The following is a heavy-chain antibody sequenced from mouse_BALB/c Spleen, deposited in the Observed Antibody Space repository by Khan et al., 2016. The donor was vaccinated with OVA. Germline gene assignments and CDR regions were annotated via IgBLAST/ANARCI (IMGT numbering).Heavy chain of an antibody. V-gene: IGHV3-6*02. CDR2: ISSGGSF. J-gene: IGHJ3*01. CDR1: GYSITSAYF. CDR3: AREVRWFDY. D-gene: IGHD2-14*01. Sequence: EVQLQESGPGLVKPSPSLSLTCSVTGYSITSAYFWNWIRQLPGNKLEWIGYISSGGSFNYNPSLQNQTSITRDTSKNPVYLQLNSVTPEDTATYSCAREVRWFDYWGQGTLVTVSA.